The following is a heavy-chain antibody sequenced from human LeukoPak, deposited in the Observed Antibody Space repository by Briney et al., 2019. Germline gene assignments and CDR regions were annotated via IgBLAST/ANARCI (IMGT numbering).Heavy chain of an antibody. Sequence: GESLKISCKGSGYSFTSYWIGWVRQMPGKGLEWMGIIYPGDSDTRYSPSFQGQVTISADKSISTAYLQWSSLKASDTAMYYCARSHAPEGYCSSTSCYVDAFDIWGQGTTVTVSS. J-gene: IGHJ3*02. CDR3: ARSHAPEGYCSSTSCYVDAFDI. CDR1: GYSFTSYW. CDR2: IYPGDSDT. D-gene: IGHD2-2*01. V-gene: IGHV5-51*01.